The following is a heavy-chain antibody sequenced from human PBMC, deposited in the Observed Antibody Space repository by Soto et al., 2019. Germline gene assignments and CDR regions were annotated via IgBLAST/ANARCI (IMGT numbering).Heavy chain of an antibody. Sequence: VQLLESGGGLVQPGGSLRLSCVGSGFTFINYAMNWVRQTPGKGLEWVSTISGGGDRTFDADTVKGRFTISRDNSKNTVNLQMNSLRADDTAVYYCARKVLGSTSRPDWWYFDLWGRGTLVTVSP. J-gene: IGHJ2*01. CDR2: ISGGGDRT. D-gene: IGHD2-2*01. CDR1: GFTFINYA. CDR3: ARKVLGSTSRPDWWYFDL. V-gene: IGHV3-23*01.